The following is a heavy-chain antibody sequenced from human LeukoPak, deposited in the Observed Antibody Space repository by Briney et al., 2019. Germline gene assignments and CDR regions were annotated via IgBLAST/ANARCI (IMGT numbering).Heavy chain of an antibody. CDR3: ARIKRGDGDVGN. CDR2: IYSGGKT. V-gene: IGHV3-53*01. J-gene: IGHJ4*02. Sequence: PGGSLRLSCAATGFTVSSNHMNWVRQAPGKGLEWVSVIYSGGKTFYADSVKGRFTISRDDSKNTLYLLMNSLRAEDTAVYYCARIKRGDGDVGNWGQGTLVTVSS. CDR1: GFTVSSNH. D-gene: IGHD3-10*01.